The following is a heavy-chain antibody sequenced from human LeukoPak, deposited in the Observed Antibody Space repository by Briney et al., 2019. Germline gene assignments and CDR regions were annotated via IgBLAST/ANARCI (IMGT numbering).Heavy chain of an antibody. D-gene: IGHD2-8*01. Sequence: PGGSLRLSCAVSGFTFSGYSMSWVRQAPGKGLEWVANIKQDGSEKYYVDSVKGRFTISRDNARNSLYLQMNSLRAEDTAVYYCARMLSRVYPHFDYWGQGTLVTVSS. V-gene: IGHV3-7*01. CDR3: ARMLSRVYPHFDY. CDR2: IKQDGSEK. J-gene: IGHJ4*02. CDR1: GFTFSGYS.